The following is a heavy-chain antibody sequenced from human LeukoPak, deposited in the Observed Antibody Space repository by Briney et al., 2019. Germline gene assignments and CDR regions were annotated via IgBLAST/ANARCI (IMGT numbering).Heavy chain of an antibody. D-gene: IGHD4-17*01. J-gene: IGHJ6*02. CDR3: AKDGTTETTNYYYAMDV. CDR1: GFTFSSDE. V-gene: IGHV3-48*03. Sequence: GGSLRLSCIGSGFTFSSDEMNWVRQAPGKGPEWVSYISISGSTTYYADSVKGRFTISRDDAKNSLYLQMNSLRAEDTATYYCAKDGTTETTNYYYAMDVWGQGTTVTVSS. CDR2: ISISGSTT.